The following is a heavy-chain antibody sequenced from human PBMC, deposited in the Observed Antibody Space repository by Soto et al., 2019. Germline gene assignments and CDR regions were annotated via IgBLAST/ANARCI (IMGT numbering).Heavy chain of an antibody. V-gene: IGHV5-51*01. J-gene: IGHJ4*02. CDR3: ARGGVSTRTFDY. CDR1: GYNFSGYW. CDR2: IYPSDSDT. Sequence: GESLTISCTSSGYNFSGYWIAWVRQMPGKGLELMGIIYPSDSDTRYRPSFQGQVTISADKSISSAYLQWSSLRASDTAMYYCARGGVSTRTFDYWGQGTPVPVSS. D-gene: IGHD3-3*01.